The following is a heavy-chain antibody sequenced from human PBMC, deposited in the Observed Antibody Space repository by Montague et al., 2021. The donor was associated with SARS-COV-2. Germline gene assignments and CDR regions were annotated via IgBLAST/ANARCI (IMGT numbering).Heavy chain of an antibody. D-gene: IGHD3-22*01. J-gene: IGHJ4*02. CDR2: IKQSGST. CDR1: GGSFGDGH. Sequence: SETLSLTCGVYGGSFGDGHWSWIRQPPGKGLEWIGDIKQSGSTXXXPSXXXRVTISVDTSRNQFSLKLTSVTAADTAVYFCARGHLSVSMIVVVFTSASYYFDYWGQGALVTVSS. CDR3: ARGHLSVSMIVVVFTSASYYFDY. V-gene: IGHV4-34*01.